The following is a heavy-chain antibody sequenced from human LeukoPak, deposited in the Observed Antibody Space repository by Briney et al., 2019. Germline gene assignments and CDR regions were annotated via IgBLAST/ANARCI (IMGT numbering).Heavy chain of an antibody. V-gene: IGHV3-15*01. CDR1: GFTFSNAW. CDR2: IKSKTDGGTT. J-gene: IGHJ4*02. CDR3: TTAELYRWRDASRGYSSPHFDC. Sequence: GGSLRLSCAASGFTFSNAWMSWVRQAPGKGLEWVGRIKSKTDGGTTDYAAPVKGRFTISRDDSKNTLHLQMNSLKTEDTAVKYCTTAELYRWRDASRGYSSPHFDCWGQGTLVTVS. D-gene: IGHD3-22*01.